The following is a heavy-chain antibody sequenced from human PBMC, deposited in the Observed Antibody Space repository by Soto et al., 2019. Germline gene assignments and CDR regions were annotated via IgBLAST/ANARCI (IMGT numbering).Heavy chain of an antibody. Sequence: ASVKVSCKASGYTFTSYDINWVRQATGQGLEWMGWMNPNSGNTGYAQKFQGRVTMTRNTSISTAYMELSSLRSEDTAVYYCARGPLLRFLEWLSATNWFDPWGQGTLVTVSS. CDR3: ARGPLLRFLEWLSATNWFDP. D-gene: IGHD3-3*01. CDR1: GYTFTSYD. V-gene: IGHV1-8*01. CDR2: MNPNSGNT. J-gene: IGHJ5*02.